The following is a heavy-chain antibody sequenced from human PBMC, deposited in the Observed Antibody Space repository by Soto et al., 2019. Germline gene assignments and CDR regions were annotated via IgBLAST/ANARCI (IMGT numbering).Heavy chain of an antibody. CDR2: ISGSGGST. CDR1: GFTFSSYA. V-gene: IGHV3-23*01. J-gene: IGHJ3*02. CDR3: AGGGDIVVVPAATARWFGELAAAFDI. Sequence: GGSLRLSCAASGFTFSSYAMSWVRQAPGKGLEWVSAISGSGGSTYYADSVKGRFTISRDNSKNTLYLQMNSLGAEDTAVYYWAGGGDIVVVPAATARWFGELAAAFDIWGQGTMVTVSS. D-gene: IGHD2-2*01.